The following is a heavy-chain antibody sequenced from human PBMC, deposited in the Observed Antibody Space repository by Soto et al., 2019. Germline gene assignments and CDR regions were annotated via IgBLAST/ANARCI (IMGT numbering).Heavy chain of an antibody. V-gene: IGHV1-18*04. CDR3: ARVSGSYHAPSGGAGFDP. CDR1: GYSFTSNA. CDR2: ISTYSGDP. Sequence: GASVKVSCKTSGYSFTSNAITWVRQAPGQGLEWMGWISTYSGDPNYAQKFQGRVTMTTDTSTNTAYMELRNLRSDDTAVYYCARVSGSYHAPSGGAGFDPWGQGTLVTVSS. D-gene: IGHD3-16*02. J-gene: IGHJ5*02.